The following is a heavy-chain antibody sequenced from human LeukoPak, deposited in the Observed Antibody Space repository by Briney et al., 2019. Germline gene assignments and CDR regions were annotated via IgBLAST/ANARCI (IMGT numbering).Heavy chain of an antibody. Sequence: GESLKISCKGSGYSFTSYWIGWVRQMPGKGLEWMGLIHPGDSETRYSPSFEGQVTISADMSITIASLQWTSLKASDTAMYYCARRYSGHDAFDIWGQGTMVIVSS. CDR2: IHPGDSET. V-gene: IGHV5-51*01. CDR1: GYSFTSYW. CDR3: ARRYSGHDAFDI. D-gene: IGHD5-18*01. J-gene: IGHJ3*02.